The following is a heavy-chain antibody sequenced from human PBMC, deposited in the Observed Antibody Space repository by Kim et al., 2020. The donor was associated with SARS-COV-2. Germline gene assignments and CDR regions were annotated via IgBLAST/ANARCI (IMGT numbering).Heavy chain of an antibody. Sequence: ASVKVSCKVSGYTLTELSMHWVRQAPGKGLEWMGGFDPEDGETIYAQKFQGRVTMTEDTSTDTAYMELSSLRSEDTAVYYCATAFALAAAGGGYTYSYGMDVWGQGTTVTVSS. J-gene: IGHJ6*02. CDR1: GYTLTELS. D-gene: IGHD6-13*01. CDR2: FDPEDGET. V-gene: IGHV1-24*01. CDR3: ATAFALAAAGGGYTYSYGMDV.